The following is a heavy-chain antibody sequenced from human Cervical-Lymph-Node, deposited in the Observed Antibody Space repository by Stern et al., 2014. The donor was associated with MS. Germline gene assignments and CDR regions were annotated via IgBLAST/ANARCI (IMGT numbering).Heavy chain of an antibody. CDR1: GFTFRRYG. D-gene: IGHD6-19*01. CDR3: ARDGSGWCPDY. J-gene: IGHJ4*02. V-gene: IGHV3-33*01. Sequence: EQLEGSGGGVVQPGRSLRLSCATSGFTFRRYGIHWVRQAPGKGLEWVAIIRTDGSDQVYADSVKGRFTVSRDNSRNTVFLQMNSLGDDDTAVYYCARDGSGWCPDYWGQGTLVTVSS. CDR2: IRTDGSDQ.